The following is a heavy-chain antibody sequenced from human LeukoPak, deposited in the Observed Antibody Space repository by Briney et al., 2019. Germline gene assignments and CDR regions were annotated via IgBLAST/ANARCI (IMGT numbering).Heavy chain of an antibody. J-gene: IGHJ6*02. D-gene: IGHD2-2*01. CDR3: ASSGYCSSTSCPPIYYYYGMDV. CDR1: GGSISSYY. V-gene: IGHV4-59*01. Sequence: PSETLSLTCTVSGGSISSYYGSWIRQPPGKGLEWIGYIYYSGSTNYNPSLKSRVTISVDTSKNQFSLKLSSVTAADTAVYYCASSGYCSSTSCPPIYYYYGMDVWGQGTTVTVSS. CDR2: IYYSGST.